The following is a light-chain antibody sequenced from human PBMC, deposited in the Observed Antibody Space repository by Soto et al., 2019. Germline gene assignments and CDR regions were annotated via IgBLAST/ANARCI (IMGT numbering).Light chain of an antibody. Sequence: QSALTQPASVSGSPGQSITISCTGTNNDIGGHNHVSWYQQHPGNSPKLIIYEVTGRPSGVSNRFSASKSGTTASLTISGLHAEDWADNYCSSYAGIITWVCGGGTKLTVL. CDR3: SSYAGIITWV. CDR2: EVT. CDR1: NNDIGGHNH. V-gene: IGLV2-23*02. J-gene: IGLJ3*02.